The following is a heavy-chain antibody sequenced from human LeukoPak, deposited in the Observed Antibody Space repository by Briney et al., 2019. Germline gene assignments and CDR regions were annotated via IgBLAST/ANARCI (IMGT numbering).Heavy chain of an antibody. D-gene: IGHD3-22*01. V-gene: IGHV7-4-1*02. J-gene: IGHJ4*02. CDR3: ARAPNYYDSSGYYNY. Sequence: ASVTVSCTASGYTFTSYAMNWVRQAPGQGLEWMGWINTNTGNPTYAQGFTGRFVFSLDTSVSTAYLQISSLKAEDTAVYYCARAPNYYDSSGYYNYWGQGTLVTVSS. CDR2: INTNTGNP. CDR1: GYTFTSYA.